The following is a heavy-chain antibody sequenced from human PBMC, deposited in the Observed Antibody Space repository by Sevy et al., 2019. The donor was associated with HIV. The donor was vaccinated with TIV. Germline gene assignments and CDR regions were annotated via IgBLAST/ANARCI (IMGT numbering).Heavy chain of an antibody. J-gene: IGHJ5*02. D-gene: IGHD3-3*01. CDR1: GGSISSYY. Sequence: SETLSLTCTVSGGSISSYYWSWIRQPPGKGLECIGYIYYSGSTNYNPSLKSRVTISVDTSKNQFSLKLSSVTVADTAVYYCARDVRDDFWSGYASVVCWFDPWGQGTLVTVSS. CDR3: ARDVRDDFWSGYASVVCWFDP. V-gene: IGHV4-59*13. CDR2: IYYSGST.